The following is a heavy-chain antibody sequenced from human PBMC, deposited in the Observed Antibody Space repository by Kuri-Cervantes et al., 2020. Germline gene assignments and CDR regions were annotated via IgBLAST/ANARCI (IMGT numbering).Heavy chain of an antibody. V-gene: IGHV1-2*02. J-gene: IGHJ4*02. D-gene: IGHD3-9*01. CDR3: ARGLRYFDWFSDHYYFDY. CDR1: GYTFTGYY. CDR2: INPNSGGT. Sequence: ASVTVSCKASGYTFTGYYMHWVRQAPGQGLEWMGWINPNSGGTNYAQKFQGRVTMTRDTSISTVYMELSRLRSDDTAVYSCARGLRYFDWFSDHYYFDYWGQGTLVTVSS.